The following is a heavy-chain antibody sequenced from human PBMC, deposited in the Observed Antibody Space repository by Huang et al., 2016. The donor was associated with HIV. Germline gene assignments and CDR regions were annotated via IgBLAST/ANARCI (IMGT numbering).Heavy chain of an antibody. CDR2: IKHIGKA. V-gene: IGHV4-34*01. D-gene: IGHD6-19*01. CDR3: AREKAADSAWYGVYYFDY. CDR1: GGSFSGYY. Sequence: QVQLRQWGAGLVKPSETLSLTCAVYGGSFSGYYWTWIRQSPGKGLEWIGEIKHIGKANYQPSLKSRVTISKDMAKNQFPLQLTSVSAADTGVYFCAREKAADSAWYGVYYFDYWGEGALVTVTS. J-gene: IGHJ4*02.